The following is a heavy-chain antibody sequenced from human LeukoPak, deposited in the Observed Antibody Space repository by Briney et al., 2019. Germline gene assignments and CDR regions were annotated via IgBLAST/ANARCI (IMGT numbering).Heavy chain of an antibody. J-gene: IGHJ3*02. V-gene: IGHV4-59*01. D-gene: IGHD3-10*01. CDR3: ARRGGITIDDAFDI. CDR2: IYYSGST. Sequence: SETLSLTCTVSGGSISSYYWSWIRQPPGKGLEWIGYIYYSGSTNYNPSLKSRVTISVDTSKNQFSLKLSSVTAADTAVYYCARRGGITIDDAFDIWGQGTMVTVSS. CDR1: GGSISSYY.